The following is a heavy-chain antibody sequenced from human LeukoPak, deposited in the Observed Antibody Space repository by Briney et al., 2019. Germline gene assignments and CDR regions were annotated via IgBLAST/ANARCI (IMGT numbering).Heavy chain of an antibody. J-gene: IGHJ4*02. Sequence: PSETLSLTCTVSGGSISSSSNYYWGWIRQPPGKGLEWIGSIYYSGSTYYKPYLNSRVTISVDTSKNQFSLKLSSVTAADTAVYYCARGDGYNPLDYWGQGTLVTVSS. CDR2: IYYSGST. V-gene: IGHV4-39*01. D-gene: IGHD5-24*01. CDR3: ARGDGYNPLDY. CDR1: GGSISSSSNYY.